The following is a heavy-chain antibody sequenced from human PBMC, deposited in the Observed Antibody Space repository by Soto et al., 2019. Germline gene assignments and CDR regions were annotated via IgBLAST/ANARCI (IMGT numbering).Heavy chain of an antibody. CDR2: ISYTGIT. CDR1: RGSISSRGDY. Sequence: SETLSLTCAVSRGSISSRGDYWAWIRQPPGKGPEWVGSISYTGITYYNPSLKSRVTISVDTSKNQFSLDLRSVTAADTAVFYCARVGGWLQTFDEWGQGTLVTVSS. CDR3: ARVGGWLQTFDE. V-gene: IGHV4-39*01. J-gene: IGHJ4*02. D-gene: IGHD5-12*01.